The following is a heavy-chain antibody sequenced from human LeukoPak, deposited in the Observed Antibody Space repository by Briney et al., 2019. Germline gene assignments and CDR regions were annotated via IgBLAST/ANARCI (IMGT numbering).Heavy chain of an antibody. D-gene: IGHD2-2*01. V-gene: IGHV3-20*04. CDR3: ARAGDTTGEYCSSTSCFQFDF. J-gene: IGHJ4*02. Sequence: RSGGSLRLSCAASGFTFDDFGMSWVRHAPGKGLEWVSCINWYGSGRGYADSVKGRFTISRDNAKNSLYLQMDSLRVEDTALYYCARAGDTTGEYCSSTSCFQFDFWGQGTLVTVSS. CDR2: INWYGSGR. CDR1: GFTFDDFG.